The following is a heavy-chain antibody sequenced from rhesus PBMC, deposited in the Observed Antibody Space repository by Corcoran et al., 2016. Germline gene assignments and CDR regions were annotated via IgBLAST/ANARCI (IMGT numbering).Heavy chain of an antibody. D-gene: IGHD6-25*01. CDR1: GGSISSSY. V-gene: IGHV4-169*02. CDR2: IYVSGSST. J-gene: IGHJ4*01. CDR3: ASDRGYSGSWSLGYFDY. Sequence: QLQLQESGPGLVKPSETLSVTCAVSGGSISSSYWSWIRQAPGKGLEWIGYIYVSGSSTNYNPSLKCRVTLSVDTSKHQLSLKLSSVTAADTAVYYCASDRGYSGSWSLGYFDYWGQGVLVTVSS.